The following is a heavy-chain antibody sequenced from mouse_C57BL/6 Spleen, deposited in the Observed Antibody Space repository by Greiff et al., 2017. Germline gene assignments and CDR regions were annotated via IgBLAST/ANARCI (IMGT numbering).Heavy chain of an antibody. Sequence: KQSGAELVRPGASVKLSCTASGFNIKDDYMHWVKQRPEQGLEWIGWIDPENGDTEYASKFQGKATITADTSSNTAYLQLSSLTSEDTAVYYCTYGNSYAMDYWGQGTSVTVSS. V-gene: IGHV14-4*01. CDR1: GFNIKDDY. CDR3: TYGNSYAMDY. CDR2: IDPENGDT. J-gene: IGHJ4*01. D-gene: IGHD2-1*01.